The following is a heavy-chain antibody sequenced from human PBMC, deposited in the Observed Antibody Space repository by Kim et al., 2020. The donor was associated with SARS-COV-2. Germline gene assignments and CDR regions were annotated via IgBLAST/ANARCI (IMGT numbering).Heavy chain of an antibody. CDR2: ISYDGSNK. CDR1: GFTFSSYG. J-gene: IGHJ6*02. D-gene: IGHD3-10*01. CDR3: AREIGSGSYYTYGMDV. V-gene: IGHV3-33*05. Sequence: GGSLRLSCAASGFTFSSYGMHWVRQAPGKGLEWVAVISYDGSNKYYADSVKGRFTISRDNSKNTLYLQMNSLRAEDTAVYYCAREIGSGSYYTYGMDVWGQGTTVTVSS.